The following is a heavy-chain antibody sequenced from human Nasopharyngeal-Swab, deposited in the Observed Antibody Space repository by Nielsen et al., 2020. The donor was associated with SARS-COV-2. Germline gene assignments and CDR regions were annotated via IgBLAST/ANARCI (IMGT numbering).Heavy chain of an antibody. Sequence: ASVKVSCKPSGYTFTSYGISWVRQAPGQGLEWMGWISAYNGNTNYAQKLQGRDTMTTDTSTSTAYMELRSLRSDDTAVYYCSRVTPTLYDSSGYLFDYWGLGTLVTVSS. CDR2: ISAYNGNT. CDR3: SRVTPTLYDSSGYLFDY. D-gene: IGHD3-22*01. CDR1: GYTFTSYG. V-gene: IGHV1-18*01. J-gene: IGHJ4*02.